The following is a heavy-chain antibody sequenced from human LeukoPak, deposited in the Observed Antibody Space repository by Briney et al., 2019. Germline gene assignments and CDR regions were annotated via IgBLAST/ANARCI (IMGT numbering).Heavy chain of an antibody. CDR3: ARDVSAAGSYYYYGMDV. J-gene: IGHJ6*02. CDR2: INPNSGGT. Sequence: ASVKVSCKASGYTFTSYYMHWVRQAPGQGLEWMGWINPNSGGTNYAQKFQGWVTMTRDTSISTAYMELSRLRSDDTAVYYCARDVSAAGSYYYYGMDVWGQGTTVTVSS. V-gene: IGHV1-2*04. D-gene: IGHD6-13*01. CDR1: GYTFTSYY.